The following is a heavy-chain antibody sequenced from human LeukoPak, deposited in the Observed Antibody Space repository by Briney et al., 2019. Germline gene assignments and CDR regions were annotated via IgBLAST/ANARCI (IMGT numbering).Heavy chain of an antibody. D-gene: IGHD3-22*01. J-gene: IGHJ3*02. CDR1: GYRFTDYY. CDR2: INPNSGGT. V-gene: IGHV1-2*02. Sequence: SVKVSCKVSGYRFTDYYIHWVRQAPGQGREWMGWINPNSGGTNSAQKFQGRVSMTRDTSINTAYMEMRRLRSDDTAVYYCASGFMGYDRSGYYDDAFDIWGQGTMVTVSS. CDR3: ASGFMGYDRSGYYDDAFDI.